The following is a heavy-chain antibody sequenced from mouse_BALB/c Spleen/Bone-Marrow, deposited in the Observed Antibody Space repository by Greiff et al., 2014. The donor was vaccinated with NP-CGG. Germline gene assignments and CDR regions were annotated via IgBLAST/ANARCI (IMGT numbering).Heavy chain of an antibody. J-gene: IGHJ4*01. CDR3: ARVYGNYDAMDY. D-gene: IGHD2-1*01. CDR1: GYTFTTYT. Sequence: QVQLQQSGAELARPGASVKMSCRASGYTFTTYTMHWVKLRPGQGLEWIGYINPSSGYTYYNQKFKDKATLTADKSSSAAYLQLSSMTSEDEAVYYCARVYGNYDAMDYWGQGTSVTVSS. V-gene: IGHV1-4*01. CDR2: INPSSGYT.